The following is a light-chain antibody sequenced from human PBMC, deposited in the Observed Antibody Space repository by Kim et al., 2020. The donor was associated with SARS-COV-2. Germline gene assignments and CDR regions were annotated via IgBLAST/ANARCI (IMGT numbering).Light chain of an antibody. CDR3: QQRSDWPLP. V-gene: IGKV3-11*01. CDR1: QSVGSD. J-gene: IGKJ4*01. CDR2: DAS. Sequence: LCPGERATLSCRASQSVGSDLAWYQQKPGQAPRLLIYDASKRAIGIPARFSGSGSGTDFTLTISSLEPEDFAVYYCQQRSDWPLPFGGGTKVEIK.